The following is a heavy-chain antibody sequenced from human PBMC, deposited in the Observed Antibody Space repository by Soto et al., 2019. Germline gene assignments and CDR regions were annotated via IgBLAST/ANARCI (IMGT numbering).Heavy chain of an antibody. CDR2: IYATGTT. Sequence: SETQSHTYTVSGAYIRGFYWSWIRKSAGKGLEWIGRIYATGTTDYNPSLKSRVMMSVDTSKKQFSLKLRSVTAADTAVYYCARLERITIFGVVTPAAFDIWGQGTMVTVSS. D-gene: IGHD3-3*01. J-gene: IGHJ3*02. CDR3: ARLERITIFGVVTPAAFDI. CDR1: GAYIRGFY. V-gene: IGHV4-4*07.